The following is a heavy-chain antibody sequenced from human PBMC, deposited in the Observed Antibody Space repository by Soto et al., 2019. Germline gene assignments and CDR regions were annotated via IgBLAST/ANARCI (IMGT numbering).Heavy chain of an antibody. CDR3: ATLRYSGSYYSVYYYGMDV. D-gene: IGHD1-26*01. V-gene: IGHV1-69*13. J-gene: IGHJ6*02. Sequence: SLKVSCKASGGTFSSYAISWVRQAPGQGLEWMGGIIPIFGTANYAQKFQGRVTITADESTSTAYMELSSLRSEDTAVYYCATLRYSGSYYSVYYYGMDVWGQGTTVTVSS. CDR1: GGTFSSYA. CDR2: IIPIFGTA.